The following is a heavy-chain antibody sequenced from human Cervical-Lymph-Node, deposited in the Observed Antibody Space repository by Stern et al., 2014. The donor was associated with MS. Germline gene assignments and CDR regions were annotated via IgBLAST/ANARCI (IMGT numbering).Heavy chain of an antibody. CDR3: AREWIYEVSWFDS. D-gene: IGHD5/OR15-5a*01. Sequence: QVQLQESGPGLVKPSQTLSLTCTVSGGSISSGSHYWSWIRQPAGKGLEWVGPIYSTGKSDHTPSFKGRVTMSVDPPKDQFSLELRSVTAADTAMYYCAREWIYEVSWFDSWGQGSLVIVSS. V-gene: IGHV4-61*02. J-gene: IGHJ5*01. CDR1: GGSISSGSHY. CDR2: IYSTGKS.